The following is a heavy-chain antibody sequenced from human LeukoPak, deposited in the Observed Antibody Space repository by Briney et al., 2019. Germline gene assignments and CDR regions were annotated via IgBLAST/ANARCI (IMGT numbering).Heavy chain of an antibody. V-gene: IGHV3-72*01. Sequence: GGSLRLSCAASGFTFSDQYMDWVRQVPGKGLEWVGRTRNKANSCTTEYAASVKGSFTISRDDSKNSLYLQMSSLKTEDTAVHYCARVFGDTLGWDYMDVWGKGTTVTVSS. D-gene: IGHD2-21*02. CDR1: GFTFSDQY. J-gene: IGHJ6*03. CDR3: ARVFGDTLGWDYMDV. CDR2: TRNKANSCTT.